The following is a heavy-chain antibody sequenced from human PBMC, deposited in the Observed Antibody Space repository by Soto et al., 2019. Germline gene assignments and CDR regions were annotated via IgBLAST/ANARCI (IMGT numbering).Heavy chain of an antibody. D-gene: IGHD6-6*01. V-gene: IGHV4-59*01. CDR2: IYHTGSTT. Sequence: SETLSLTCAVSGGSMRSYYWTWIRQPPGKGLEWIGCIYHTGSTTNYSPSLKSRVTISVDTSKKQFSLNLSSVTAADTAVYYCARAAIIAATIDAFDIWGQGTMVTVS. CDR1: GGSMRSYY. J-gene: IGHJ3*02. CDR3: ARAAIIAATIDAFDI.